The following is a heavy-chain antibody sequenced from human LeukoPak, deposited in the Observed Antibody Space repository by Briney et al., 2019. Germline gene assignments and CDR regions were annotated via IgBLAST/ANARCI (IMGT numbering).Heavy chain of an antibody. CDR2: IYYSGST. D-gene: IGHD4-17*01. V-gene: IGHV4-59*01. CDR1: GGSISSNY. J-gene: IGHJ1*01. Sequence: SETLSLTCTVSGGSISSNYWSWIRQPPGKGLEWIGYIYYSGSTNYNPSLKSRVTISVDTSKNQFSLKLSSVTAADTAVYYCARPGPTVTGTNFHHWGQGTLVIVSS. CDR3: ARPGPTVTGTNFHH.